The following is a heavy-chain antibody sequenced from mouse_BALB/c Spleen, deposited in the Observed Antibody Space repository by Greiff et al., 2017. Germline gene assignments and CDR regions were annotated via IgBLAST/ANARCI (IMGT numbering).Heavy chain of an antibody. Sequence: QVHVKQSGAELVRPGASVTLSCKASGYTFTDYEMHWVKQTPVHGLEWIGAIDPETGGTAYNQKFKGKATLTADKSSSTAYMELRSLTSEDSAVYYCTRSTIGTWFAYWGQGTLVTVSA. CDR2: IDPETGGT. D-gene: IGHD2-14*01. CDR1: GYTFTDYE. V-gene: IGHV1-15*01. CDR3: TRSTIGTWFAY. J-gene: IGHJ3*01.